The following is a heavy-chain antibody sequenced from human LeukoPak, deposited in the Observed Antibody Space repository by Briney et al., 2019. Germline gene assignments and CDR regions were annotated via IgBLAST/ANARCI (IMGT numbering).Heavy chain of an antibody. J-gene: IGHJ2*01. CDR2: INPNSGGT. CDR3: AREQLVGWYFDL. D-gene: IGHD6-13*01. Sequence: ASVKVSCKASGYTFTSYGISWVRQAPGQGLEWMGWINPNSGGTNYAQKFQGRVTMTRDTSISTAYMELSRLRSDDTAVYYCAREQLVGWYFDLWGRGTLVTVSS. V-gene: IGHV1-2*02. CDR1: GYTFTSYG.